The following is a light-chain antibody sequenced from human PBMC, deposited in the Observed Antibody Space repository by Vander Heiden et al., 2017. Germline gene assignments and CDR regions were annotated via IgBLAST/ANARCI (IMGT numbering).Light chain of an antibody. CDR3: VLYMGSGIWRV. CDR1: SGSVSTSYS. J-gene: IGLJ3*02. CDR2: STN. Sequence: QTVVTQEPSFSVSPGGTVTLTCGLSSGSVSTSYSPSWYQQTPGQAPRTRIYSTNTRSSGVPDRFSGSILGNKAALTITGAQADDESDYYCVLYMGSGIWRVFGGGTKLTVL. V-gene: IGLV8-61*01.